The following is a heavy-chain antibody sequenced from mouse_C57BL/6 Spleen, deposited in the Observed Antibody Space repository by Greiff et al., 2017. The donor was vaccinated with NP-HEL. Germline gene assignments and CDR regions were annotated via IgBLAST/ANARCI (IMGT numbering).Heavy chain of an antibody. J-gene: IGHJ2*01. CDR2: ISSGSSTI. D-gene: IGHD2-2*01. CDR3: AREGYEWDFDY. V-gene: IGHV5-17*01. Sequence: DVMLVESGGGLVKPGGSLKLSCAASGFTFSDYGMHWVRQAPEKGLEWVAYISSGSSTIYYADTVKGRFTISRDNAKNTLFLQMTSLRSEDTAMYYCAREGYEWDFDYWGQGTTLTVSS. CDR1: GFTFSDYG.